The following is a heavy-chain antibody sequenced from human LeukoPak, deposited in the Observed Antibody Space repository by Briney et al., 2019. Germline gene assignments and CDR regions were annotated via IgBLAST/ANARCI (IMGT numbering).Heavy chain of an antibody. CDR3: ARDSHPATAIPPELNWCDP. J-gene: IGHJ5*02. CDR2: INPNSGGT. V-gene: IGHV1-2*02. Sequence: ASVKVSCKASGYTFTGYYMHWVRQAPGQGLEWMGWINPNSGGTNYAQKFQGRVTMTRDTSISTAYMELSRLRSDDTAVYYCARDSHPATAIPPELNWCDPWGQGTLVTVSS. D-gene: IGHD2-21*02. CDR1: GYTFTGYY.